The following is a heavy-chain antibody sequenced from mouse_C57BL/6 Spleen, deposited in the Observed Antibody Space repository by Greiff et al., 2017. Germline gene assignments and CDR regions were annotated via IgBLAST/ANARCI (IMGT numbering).Heavy chain of an antibody. CDR1: GYSFTGYY. CDR3: ARRRENGYLFAY. V-gene: IGHV1-42*01. Sequence: VVKPGASVKISCKASGYSFTGYYMTLVKQSPEKSLEWIGEINPSTGGTTYNQKFKAKATLTVDKSSSTAYMQLKSLTSEDSAVYYCARRRENGYLFAYWGQGTLVTVSA. CDR2: INPSTGGT. J-gene: IGHJ3*01. D-gene: IGHD2-2*01.